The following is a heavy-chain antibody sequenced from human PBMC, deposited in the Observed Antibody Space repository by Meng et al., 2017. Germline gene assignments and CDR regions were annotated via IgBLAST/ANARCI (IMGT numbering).Heavy chain of an antibody. D-gene: IGHD6-19*01. CDR2: INPHSGGT. J-gene: IGHJ5*02. CDR3: ARRVAVAGNTSRVRWFDP. V-gene: IGHV1-2*02. CDR1: GYTFTDYY. Sequence: QMRLGNSGAVVKNPGASVKFSCKARGYTFTDYYLTWVRQAPGQGLEWMGWINPHSGGTYFAQNFQGRVTLTSDTSISTAYMELSRLRSDDTTMYYCARRVAVAGNTSRVRWFDPWGQGTLVTVSS.